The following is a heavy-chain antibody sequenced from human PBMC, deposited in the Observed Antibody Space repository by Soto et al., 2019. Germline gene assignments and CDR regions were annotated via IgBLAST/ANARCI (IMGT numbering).Heavy chain of an antibody. J-gene: IGHJ4*02. Sequence: GGSLRLSCAASGFTFSSYNMNWLLQAPGKGLEWVSYISSSSSTIYYADAVKGRFTISRDNAKNSLYLQMNSLRAEDTAVYYCARVQMLYIPYWGQGTLVTVSS. D-gene: IGHD2-8*01. CDR2: ISSSSSTI. V-gene: IGHV3-48*01. CDR1: GFTFSSYN. CDR3: ARVQMLYIPY.